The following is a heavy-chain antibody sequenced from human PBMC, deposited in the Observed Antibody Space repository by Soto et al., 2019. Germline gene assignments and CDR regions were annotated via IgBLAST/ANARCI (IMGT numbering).Heavy chain of an antibody. D-gene: IGHD2-8*01. CDR3: ARGPNIVLMVYAQGGMDV. V-gene: IGHV4-34*01. Sequence: PSETLSLTCAVYGGSFSGYYWGWIRQPPGKGLEWIGEINHSGSTNYNPSLKSRVTISVDTSKNQFSLKLSSVTAADTAVYYCARGPNIVLMVYAQGGMDVWGQGTTVTVSS. J-gene: IGHJ6*02. CDR2: INHSGST. CDR1: GGSFSGYY.